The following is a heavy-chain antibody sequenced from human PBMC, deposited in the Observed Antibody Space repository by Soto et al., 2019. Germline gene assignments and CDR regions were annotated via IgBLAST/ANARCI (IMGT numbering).Heavy chain of an antibody. CDR2: ISGSGGST. D-gene: IGHD3-3*01. J-gene: IGHJ5*02. CDR3: AKVAVAYDFWSGYYDNWFDP. CDR1: GFTFSSYA. Sequence: EVQLLESGGGLVQPGGSLRLSCAASGFTFSSYAMSWVRQAPGKGLEWVSAISGSGGSTYYADSVKGRFTISRDNSKDTLYLQINSLRAEDTAVYYCAKVAVAYDFWSGYYDNWFDPWGQGTLVTVSS. V-gene: IGHV3-23*01.